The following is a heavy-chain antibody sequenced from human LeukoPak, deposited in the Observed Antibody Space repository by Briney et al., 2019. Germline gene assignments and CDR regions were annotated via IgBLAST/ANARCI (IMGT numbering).Heavy chain of an antibody. V-gene: IGHV3-21*01. D-gene: IGHD6-19*01. CDR3: ARDLYNSDWLIDY. J-gene: IGHJ4*02. Sequence: GGSLRLSCAASGFSFSSYSMNWVRQAPGKGLEWVSSITSSSSYIYYAGSVKGRFTISRNTAKNSLYLQMNSLRAEDQAVYYCARDLYNSDWLIDYWGQGTLVTVSS. CDR1: GFSFSSYS. CDR2: ITSSSSYI.